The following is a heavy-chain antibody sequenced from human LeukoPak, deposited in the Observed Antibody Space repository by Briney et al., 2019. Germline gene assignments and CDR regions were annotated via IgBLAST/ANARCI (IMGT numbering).Heavy chain of an antibody. V-gene: IGHV1-18*01. Sequence: ASVKVSCTASGYTFTSYGISWVRQAPGQGLEWMGWISAYNGNTNYAQKLQGRVTMTTDTSTSTAYMELRSLRSDDTAVYYCARAARIIQYSNLNFDYWGQGTLVTVSS. CDR1: GYTFTSYG. D-gene: IGHD4-11*01. CDR2: ISAYNGNT. J-gene: IGHJ4*02. CDR3: ARAARIIQYSNLNFDY.